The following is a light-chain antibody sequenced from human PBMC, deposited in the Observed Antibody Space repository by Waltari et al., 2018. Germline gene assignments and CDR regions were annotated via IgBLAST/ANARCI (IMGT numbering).Light chain of an antibody. CDR2: GAS. V-gene: IGKV3-20*01. Sequence: ETGLTQSPGTPSLSPGERVTLPCRRSQSVGSSYLAWYQQKPGQAPRLLIYGASSRATDIPDRFSGSGSGTDFTLTISRLEPEDVAVYYCQQYGSSPGTFGQGTKLEI. J-gene: IGKJ2*01. CDR3: QQYGSSPGT. CDR1: QSVGSSY.